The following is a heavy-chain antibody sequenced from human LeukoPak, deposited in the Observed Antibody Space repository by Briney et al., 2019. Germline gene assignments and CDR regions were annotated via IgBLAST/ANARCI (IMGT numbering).Heavy chain of an antibody. CDR3: AKPGYNSLGDY. CDR2: ISYDGSNK. Sequence: PGGSLRLSCAASGLTFSSYGMHWVRQAPGKGLEWVAVISYDGSNKYYADSVKGRLTISRDNSKNTLYLQMNSLRAEDTAVYYCAKPGYNSLGDYWGQGTLVTVSS. D-gene: IGHD5-24*01. J-gene: IGHJ4*02. CDR1: GLTFSSYG. V-gene: IGHV3-30*18.